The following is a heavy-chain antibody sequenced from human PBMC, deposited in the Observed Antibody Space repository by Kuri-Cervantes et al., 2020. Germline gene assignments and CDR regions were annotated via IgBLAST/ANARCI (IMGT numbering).Heavy chain of an antibody. CDR1: GYTFTFYG. V-gene: IGHV1-8*02. Sequence: ASVKVSCKASGYTFTFYGISWVRQAPGQGLEWMGWMNPNSGNTGYAQKFQGRLTMTRNTSISTAYMELSSLRSEDTAVYFCAKTSLGGWNHASAFDSWGHGVLVTVSS. CDR2: MNPNSGNT. CDR3: AKTSLGGWNHASAFDS. D-gene: IGHD6-19*01. J-gene: IGHJ4*01.